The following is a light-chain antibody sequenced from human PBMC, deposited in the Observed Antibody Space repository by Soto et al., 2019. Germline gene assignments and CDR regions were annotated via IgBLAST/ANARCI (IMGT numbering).Light chain of an antibody. V-gene: IGLV2-14*01. Sequence: QSVLTQPASVSGSPGQSITISCTGTSSDVGGYNYVSWYQQHPGKAPKLMIYEVSNRPSGVSNRFSGSKSGNTASLTISGLQAEDEADYYCSSYVGSDYVFGTGTKLTVL. CDR2: EVS. J-gene: IGLJ1*01. CDR3: SSYVGSDYV. CDR1: SSDVGGYNY.